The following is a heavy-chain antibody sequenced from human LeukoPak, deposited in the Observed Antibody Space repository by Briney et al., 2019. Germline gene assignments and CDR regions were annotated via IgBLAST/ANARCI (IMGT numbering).Heavy chain of an antibody. V-gene: IGHV3-21*04. CDR1: EFTFSRYS. J-gene: IGHJ4*02. CDR3: DTAMVAY. D-gene: IGHD5-18*01. CDR2: ISVSSIFI. Sequence: PGGSLRLSCAASEFTFSRYSMNWVRQAPGKGLEWVSSISVSSIFIYYSDSVKGRFTISRDNSKNTLYLQMNSLRAEDTAVYYCDTAMVAYWGQGTLVTVSS.